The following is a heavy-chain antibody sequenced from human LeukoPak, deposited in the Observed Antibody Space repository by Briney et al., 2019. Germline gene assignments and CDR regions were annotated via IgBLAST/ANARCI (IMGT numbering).Heavy chain of an antibody. CDR2: IYYSGST. CDR1: GGSISSHRHF. V-gene: IGHV4-39*07. J-gene: IGHJ6*03. D-gene: IGHD2/OR15-2a*01. Sequence: SETLTLTCTVSGGSISSHRHFWGWIRQPPGRGLEWIANIYYSGSTYSNPSLRSRVTISVDTSKNQFSLKLSSVTAADTAVYYCARGPILWNYYYYYMDVWGKGTTVTVSS. CDR3: ARGPILWNYYYYYMDV.